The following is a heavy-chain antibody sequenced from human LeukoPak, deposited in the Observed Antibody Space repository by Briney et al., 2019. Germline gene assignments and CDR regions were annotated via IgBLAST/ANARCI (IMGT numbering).Heavy chain of an antibody. Sequence: ASETLSLTCGVSGYSIRTGYYWGWVRQPPGKGLEWIGSVYHIGSTYYNPSLKSRVTISVDTPKNQFSLKLSSVTAADTAVYYCARTLRGYSYGPFDYWGQGTLVTVSS. D-gene: IGHD5-18*01. CDR2: VYHIGST. CDR1: GYSIRTGYY. CDR3: ARTLRGYSYGPFDY. V-gene: IGHV4-38-2*01. J-gene: IGHJ4*02.